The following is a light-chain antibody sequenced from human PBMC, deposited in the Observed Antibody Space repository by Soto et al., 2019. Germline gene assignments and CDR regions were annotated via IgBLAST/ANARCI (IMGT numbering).Light chain of an antibody. Sequence: QSALTQPRSVSGSPGQSVTISCTGTSSDVGSWNLVSWYQRHPGKAPKLMIYDGSKRPSGVSNRFSGSKSGNTASLTISGLQAEDEADYYCCSYAGSSTLVFGGGTKVTVL. CDR2: DGS. V-gene: IGLV2-23*01. CDR3: CSYAGSSTLV. J-gene: IGLJ3*02. CDR1: SSDVGSWNL.